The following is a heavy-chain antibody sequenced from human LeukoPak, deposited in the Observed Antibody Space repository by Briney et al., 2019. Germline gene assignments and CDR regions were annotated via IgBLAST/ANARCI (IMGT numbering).Heavy chain of an antibody. V-gene: IGHV4-34*01. CDR3: ARLRDRRGITMVRGVTKSFDY. J-gene: IGHJ4*02. D-gene: IGHD3-10*01. Sequence: PSETLSLTCAVYGGSFSGYYWSWIRQPPGKGLEWIGEINHSGSTNYNPSLKSRVTISVDTSKNQFSLKLSSVTAADTAVYYCARLRDRRGITMVRGVTKSFDYWGQGTLVTVSS. CDR2: INHSGST. CDR1: GGSFSGYY.